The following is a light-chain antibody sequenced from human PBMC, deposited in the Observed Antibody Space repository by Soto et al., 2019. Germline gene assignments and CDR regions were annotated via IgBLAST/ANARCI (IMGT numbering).Light chain of an antibody. V-gene: IGLV1-40*01. CDR1: SSNIGAGYD. J-gene: IGLJ2*01. CDR3: QSYDSSLSGSV. CDR2: GTT. Sequence: QSVLTQPPSVSGAPGQRVTISCTGSSSNIGAGYDVHWYQQLPGRAPKLLIYGTTNRPSGVPDRLSGSKSGTSASLAITGLQAEDEGDYYCQSYDSSLSGSVFGGGTKLTVL.